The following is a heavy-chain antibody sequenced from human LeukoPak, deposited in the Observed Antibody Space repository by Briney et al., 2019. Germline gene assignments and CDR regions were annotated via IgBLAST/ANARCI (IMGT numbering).Heavy chain of an antibody. Sequence: ASVKGSSKASGGTFSSYAISWVRQTPGQGLEWLGRIIPILGIANYAQKFQGRVTITADKSTSTAYMELSSLRSEDTAVYYCARGIAAAGGNWFDPWGQGTLVTVSS. V-gene: IGHV1-69*04. D-gene: IGHD6-13*01. CDR2: IIPILGIA. CDR1: GGTFSSYA. CDR3: ARGIAAAGGNWFDP. J-gene: IGHJ5*02.